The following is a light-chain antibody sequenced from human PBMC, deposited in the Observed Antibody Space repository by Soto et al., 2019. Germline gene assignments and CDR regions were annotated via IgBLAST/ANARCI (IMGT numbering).Light chain of an antibody. J-gene: IGLJ2*01. Sequence: SYELTQPPSVSVSPGQTASISCSGDKLENKYVCWYQQRPGQSPLLVIYQDIKRPSGIPERFSGSNSGNTATLTISGTQAMDEADYYCQAWDSNTVIFGGGTKVTVL. CDR2: QDI. V-gene: IGLV3-1*01. CDR3: QAWDSNTVI. CDR1: KLENKY.